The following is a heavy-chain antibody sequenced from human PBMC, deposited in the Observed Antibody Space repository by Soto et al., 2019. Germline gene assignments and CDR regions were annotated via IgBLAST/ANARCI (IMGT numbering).Heavy chain of an antibody. J-gene: IGHJ4*02. CDR1: GGSISSYY. CDR3: ASSGGAGYSSSSFYFDY. V-gene: IGHV4-59*01. CDR2: IYYSGST. Sequence: SETLSLTCTVSGGSISSYYCSWIRQPPWKGLEWIGYIYYSGSTNYNPSLKSRVTISVDTSKNQFSLKLSSVTAADTAVYYCASSGGAGYSSSSFYFDYCGQGTLVTVCS. D-gene: IGHD6-13*01.